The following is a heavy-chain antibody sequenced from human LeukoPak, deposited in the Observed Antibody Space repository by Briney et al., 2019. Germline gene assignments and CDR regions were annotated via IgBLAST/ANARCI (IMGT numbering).Heavy chain of an antibody. CDR1: GGSISSYY. J-gene: IGHJ6*02. CDR3: ARLWGRDGYNQDYYYYGMDV. Sequence: SETLSLTCTVSGGSISSYYWSWIRQPPGKGLEWIGHIYYSGSTNYNPSLKSRVTISVDTSKNQFSLKLSSVTAADTAVYYCARLWGRDGYNQDYYYYGMDVWGQGTTVTVSS. V-gene: IGHV4-59*08. D-gene: IGHD5-24*01. CDR2: IYYSGST.